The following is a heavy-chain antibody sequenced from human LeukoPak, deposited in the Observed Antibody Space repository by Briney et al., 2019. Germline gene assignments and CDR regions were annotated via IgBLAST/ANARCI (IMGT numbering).Heavy chain of an antibody. V-gene: IGHV3-74*03. Sequence: GGSLRLSCAASGFTFTKYWMHWVRQAPGKGLVWVSRVNSDGSRTTYADSVKGRFTISRDNAKNSLYLQMNSLRAEDTAVYYCARRRYSGSSQHFDYWGQGTLVTVSS. CDR3: ARRRYSGSSQHFDY. CDR1: GFTFTKYW. D-gene: IGHD1-26*01. J-gene: IGHJ4*02. CDR2: VNSDGSRT.